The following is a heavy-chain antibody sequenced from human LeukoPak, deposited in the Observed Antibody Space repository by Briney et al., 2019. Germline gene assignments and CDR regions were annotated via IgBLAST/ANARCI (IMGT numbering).Heavy chain of an antibody. V-gene: IGHV3-23*01. J-gene: IGHJ5*02. CDR1: GFIFSNYA. D-gene: IGHD3-10*01. CDR3: AKAPGGSGSFLYNWFDP. Sequence: PGGSLRLSCAASGFIFSNYAMSWVRQAPGKGLEWVSAICGSGGNTYYADSVKGRFTISRDNSKNTLDLQMNSLRAEDTAVYCAKAPGGSGSFLYNWFDPWGQGTLVTVSS. CDR2: ICGSGGNT.